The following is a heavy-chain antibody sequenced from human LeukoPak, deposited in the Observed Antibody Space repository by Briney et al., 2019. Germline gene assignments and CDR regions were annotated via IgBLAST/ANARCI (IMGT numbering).Heavy chain of an antibody. D-gene: IGHD3-16*02. CDR3: AKDRDYVWGSYHTDAFDI. CDR1: GFTFSSYG. J-gene: IGHJ3*02. CDR2: ISSSSSYI. V-gene: IGHV3-21*04. Sequence: GGSLRLSCAASGFTFSSYGMNWVRQAPGKGLEWVSSISSSSSYIYYADSAKGRFTISRDNSKNTLYLQMNSLRAEDTAVYYCAKDRDYVWGSYHTDAFDIWGQGTMVTVSS.